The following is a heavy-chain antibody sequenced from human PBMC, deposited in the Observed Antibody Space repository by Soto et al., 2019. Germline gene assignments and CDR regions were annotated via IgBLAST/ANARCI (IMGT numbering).Heavy chain of an antibody. CDR2: INPTSGST. J-gene: IGHJ4*02. CDR3: ARDLAAGAH. V-gene: IGHV1-46*04. CDR1: GYTFTNYY. Sequence: QVQLVQSGAEVKKPGASVKVSCKASGYTFTNYYIHWVRQAPGQGLEWMGIINPTSGSTNYAQKLQGRVTLTYDTSTTTVYMELSGLGSADTAVLYCARDLAAGAHWGQGTLVTVSS. D-gene: IGHD6-13*01.